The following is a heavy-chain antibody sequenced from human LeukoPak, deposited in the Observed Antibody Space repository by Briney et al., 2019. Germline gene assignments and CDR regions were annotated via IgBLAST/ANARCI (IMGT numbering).Heavy chain of an antibody. D-gene: IGHD5-24*01. Sequence: NPSETLSLTCAVYGGSFSGYYWSWIRQPPGKGLEWIGKINHSGSTNYSPSLKSRVTISIDTSKNQFSLKLNSMTAADTAVYYCARGEGARDGYNYAGPFYFDYWGHGTLVTVSS. CDR1: GGSFSGYY. CDR3: ARGEGARDGYNYAGPFYFDY. V-gene: IGHV4-34*01. CDR2: INHSGST. J-gene: IGHJ4*01.